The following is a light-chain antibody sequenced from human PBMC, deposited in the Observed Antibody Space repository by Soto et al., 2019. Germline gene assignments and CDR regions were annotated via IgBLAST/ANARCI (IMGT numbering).Light chain of an antibody. Sequence: EIVLTQSPGTLSLSPGERATLSCRASQSVSSSYLAWYQQKPGQAPRLLIHGASSRATGIPDMFSGSGSGTDFTLTISRLEPEDFAVYFCQQYDRSLRTFGQGTKVEIK. CDR2: GAS. CDR3: QQYDRSLRT. J-gene: IGKJ1*01. CDR1: QSVSSSY. V-gene: IGKV3-20*01.